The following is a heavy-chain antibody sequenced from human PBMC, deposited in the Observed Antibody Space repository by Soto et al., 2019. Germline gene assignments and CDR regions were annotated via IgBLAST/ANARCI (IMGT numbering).Heavy chain of an antibody. D-gene: IGHD2-21*01. Sequence: SETLSLTCTVSGGSISSYYWSWIRQPPGKGLEWIGYIYYSGSTNYNPSLKSRVTISVDTSKNQFSLKLSSVTAADTAVYYCAGSLLWWDGLVWFDPWGQGTLVTVSS. V-gene: IGHV4-59*01. CDR1: GGSISSYY. CDR3: AGSLLWWDGLVWFDP. J-gene: IGHJ5*02. CDR2: IYYSGST.